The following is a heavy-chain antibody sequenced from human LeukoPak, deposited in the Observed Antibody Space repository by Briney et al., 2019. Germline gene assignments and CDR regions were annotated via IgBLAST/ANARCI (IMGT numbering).Heavy chain of an antibody. J-gene: IGHJ4*02. CDR1: GFTFDRFA. V-gene: IGHV3-64D*06. D-gene: IGHD6-19*01. CDR2: IGSKGPST. Sequence: GGPLRLSCSASGFTFDRFAMHLVRQAPAQGLEELSVIGSKGPSTPNADSGKGRFTTSRDNSKSTLFLQMTSLRAEDTAVYYYVNRISGWVYWGQGTLVTVSS. CDR3: VNRISGWVY.